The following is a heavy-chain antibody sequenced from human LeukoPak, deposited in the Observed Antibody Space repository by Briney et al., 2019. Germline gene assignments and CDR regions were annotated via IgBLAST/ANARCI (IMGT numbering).Heavy chain of an antibody. CDR3: ARSYCSSTSCYRDAFDI. V-gene: IGHV4-59*08. J-gene: IGHJ3*02. Sequence: PSETLSLTCTVSGGSISSYYWSWIRQPPGEGLEWIGYIYYSGNTYYNPSLKSRVVISVDTSQTQFSLKLSSVTAADTAVYYCARSYCSSTSCYRDAFDIWGQGTMVNVSS. CDR2: IYYSGNT. D-gene: IGHD2-2*01. CDR1: GGSISSYY.